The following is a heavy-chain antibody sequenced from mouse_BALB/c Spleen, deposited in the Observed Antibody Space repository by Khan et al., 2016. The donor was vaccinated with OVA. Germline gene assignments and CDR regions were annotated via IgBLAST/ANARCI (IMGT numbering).Heavy chain of an antibody. Sequence: EVELVESGGGLVKPGGSLKLSCAASEFAFSSYDMSWVRQTPEKRLEWVAFISTGGGSTYYPDTVKGRFTISRDNAKNTLYLQMSSLKSEDTAMYYCARPHYYGSNYYFDYWGQGTTLTVSS. V-gene: IGHV5-12-1*01. J-gene: IGHJ2*01. CDR2: ISTGGGST. D-gene: IGHD1-1*01. CDR3: ARPHYYGSNYYFDY. CDR1: EFAFSSYD.